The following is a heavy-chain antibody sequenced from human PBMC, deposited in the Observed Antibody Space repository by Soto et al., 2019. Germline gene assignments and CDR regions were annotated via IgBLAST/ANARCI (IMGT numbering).Heavy chain of an antibody. CDR1: GFTFSSYG. Sequence: QVQLVESGGGVVQPGRSLRLSCAASGFTFSSYGMHWVRQAPGKGLEWVAVISYDGSNKYYADSVKGRFTISRDNSKNTLYLQMNSLRAEDTAVYYCAKDLEPGCGGDCSTPWFDPWGQGTLVTVSS. V-gene: IGHV3-30*18. J-gene: IGHJ5*02. D-gene: IGHD2-21*02. CDR2: ISYDGSNK. CDR3: AKDLEPGCGGDCSTPWFDP.